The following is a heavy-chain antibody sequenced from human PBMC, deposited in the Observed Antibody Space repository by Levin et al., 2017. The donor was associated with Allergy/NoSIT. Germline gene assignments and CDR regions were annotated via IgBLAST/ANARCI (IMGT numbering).Heavy chain of an antibody. V-gene: IGHV4-39*07. J-gene: IGHJ3*02. CDR1: GGSISNSRYY. CDR3: AKREIGTMLDI. D-gene: IGHD5-24*01. Sequence: SQTLSLTCSVSGGSISNSRYYWGWIRQPPGKGPEWIGSISHTGSTSYKSSLKSRVTISADTSKSQFSLNLNSVTAADTAVYYCAKREIGTMLDIWGQGTLVSVSS. CDR2: ISHTGST.